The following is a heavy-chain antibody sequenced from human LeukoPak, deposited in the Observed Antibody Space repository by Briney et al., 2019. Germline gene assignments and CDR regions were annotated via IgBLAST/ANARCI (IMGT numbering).Heavy chain of an antibody. CDR2: VFYSGST. J-gene: IGHJ4*02. D-gene: IGHD2-2*03. V-gene: IGHV4-39*07. CDR3: ARDGYLAVDY. Sequence: SSEPLSLTCTVSGGSVSSSSYHWGWIRQPPGKGLEWIGSVFYSGSTYYNPSLTSRVTISVDTSKNQFSLKLSSVTAADTAVYYCARDGYLAVDYWGQGTLVTVSS. CDR1: GGSVSSSSYH.